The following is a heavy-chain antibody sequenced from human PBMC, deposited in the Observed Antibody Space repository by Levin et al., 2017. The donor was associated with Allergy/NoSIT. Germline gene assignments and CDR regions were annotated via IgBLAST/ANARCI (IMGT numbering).Heavy chain of an antibody. Sequence: GESLKISCAASGFTFKNYGMHWVRQAPGKVLEWVTIIWYDGSNKYYADSVEGRFTLSRDNSKNTLYLQMNSLRAEDTAVYYCARGSGTSSWYFDLWGRGTLVTVSS. V-gene: IGHV3-33*01. D-gene: IGHD2-2*01. J-gene: IGHJ2*01. CDR2: IWYDGSNK. CDR1: GFTFKNYG. CDR3: ARGSGTSSWYFDL.